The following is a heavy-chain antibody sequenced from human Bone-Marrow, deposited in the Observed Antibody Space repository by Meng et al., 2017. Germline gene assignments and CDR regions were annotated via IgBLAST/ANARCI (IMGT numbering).Heavy chain of an antibody. CDR2: ISYDGSNK. V-gene: IGHV3-30*04. CDR3: ARDLSGRYYYYYGMDV. CDR1: GFTFSSYS. D-gene: IGHD1-26*01. Sequence: GGSLRLSCAASGFTFSSYSMHWVRQAPGKGLEWVAVISYDGSNKYYADSVKGRFTISRDNSKNTLYLQMNSLRAEDKAVYYCARDLSGRYYYYYGMDVWGQGTTVTVSS. J-gene: IGHJ6*02.